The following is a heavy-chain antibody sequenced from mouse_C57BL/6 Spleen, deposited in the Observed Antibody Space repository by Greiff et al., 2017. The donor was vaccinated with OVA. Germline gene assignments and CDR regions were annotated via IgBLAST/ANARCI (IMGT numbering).Heavy chain of an antibody. V-gene: IGHV1-7*01. CDR3: AIAYYYGSKAMDY. CDR1: GYTFTSYW. D-gene: IGHD1-1*01. Sequence: VQLQQSGAELAKPGASVKLSCKASGYTFTSYWMHWVKQRPGQGLEWIGYINPSSGYTKYNQKFKDKATLTADKSSSTAYMQLSSLTYEDAAVYYCAIAYYYGSKAMDYWGQGTSVTVSS. CDR2: INPSSGYT. J-gene: IGHJ4*01.